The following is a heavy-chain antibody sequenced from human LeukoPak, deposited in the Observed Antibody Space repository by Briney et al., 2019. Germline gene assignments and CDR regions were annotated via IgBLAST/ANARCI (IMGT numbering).Heavy chain of an antibody. CDR2: ITPSGGT. Sequence: EWMGWITPSGGTNYPQKFQGRVAITWDTSITTAYMDLSRLTSDDTAVYYCARDRYGDGFAHLDYWGQGALVTVSS. D-gene: IGHD5-24*01. J-gene: IGHJ4*02. V-gene: IGHV1-2*02. CDR3: ARDRYGDGFAHLDY.